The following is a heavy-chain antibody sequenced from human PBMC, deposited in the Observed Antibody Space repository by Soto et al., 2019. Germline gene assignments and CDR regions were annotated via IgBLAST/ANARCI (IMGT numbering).Heavy chain of an antibody. J-gene: IGHJ4*02. CDR3: ATVLYYDSWTGYYTGTYDY. Sequence: QLQLQESGPGLVKPSETLSLTCTVSGGSISSSSYYWGWIRQPPGKGLEWIGSIYYSGSTYYNPPLKSRVTKSVDTSKNQFSLKLSSVTAAYMAVYYCATVLYYDSWTGYYTGTYDYWGQGTLVTVSS. CDR1: GGSISSSSYY. V-gene: IGHV4-39*01. D-gene: IGHD3-9*01. CDR2: IYYSGST.